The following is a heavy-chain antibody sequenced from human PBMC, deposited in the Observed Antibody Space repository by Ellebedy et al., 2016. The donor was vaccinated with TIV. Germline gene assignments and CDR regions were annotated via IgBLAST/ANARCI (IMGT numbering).Heavy chain of an antibody. Sequence: PGGSLRLSCAASGFTFNSFGMSRVRQAPGKGLEWVSAISGSGGSTFYADSVKGRFTISRDNSKNTLYLQMNSLRAEDTAVFYCAKKYGSSSPALDYWGQGTLVTVSS. CDR1: GFTFNSFG. CDR2: ISGSGGST. D-gene: IGHD6-6*01. V-gene: IGHV3-23*01. CDR3: AKKYGSSSPALDY. J-gene: IGHJ4*02.